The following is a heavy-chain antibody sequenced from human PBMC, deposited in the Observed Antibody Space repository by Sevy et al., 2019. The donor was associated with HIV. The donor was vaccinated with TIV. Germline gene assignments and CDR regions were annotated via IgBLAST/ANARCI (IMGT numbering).Heavy chain of an antibody. CDR3: AKDSSGSLDY. Sequence: QLGGSLRLSCAASGFTFSSYDMHWVRQAPGKGLEWVAVISYDGSNKYYADSVKGRFTISRDNSKNTLYLQMNSLRAEDTAVYYCAKDSSGSLDYWGQGTLVTVSS. CDR1: GFTFSSYD. D-gene: IGHD1-26*01. V-gene: IGHV3-30*18. J-gene: IGHJ4*02. CDR2: ISYDGSNK.